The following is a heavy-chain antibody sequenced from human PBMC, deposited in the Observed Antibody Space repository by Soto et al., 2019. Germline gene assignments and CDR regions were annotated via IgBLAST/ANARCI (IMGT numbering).Heavy chain of an antibody. Sequence: QVQLVQSGAEVRQPASSVKVSCKTSGATFSSYAITWVRQAPGQGLEWMGGIVTTVDTSTYAQKFQGRVTITADKFTNTVYMELSSLRSDDTAVYYCVRVVASPGYPDNWGQGTLVTVSS. V-gene: IGHV1-69*14. J-gene: IGHJ4*02. CDR3: VRVVASPGYPDN. D-gene: IGHD5-12*01. CDR1: GATFSSYA. CDR2: IVTTVDTS.